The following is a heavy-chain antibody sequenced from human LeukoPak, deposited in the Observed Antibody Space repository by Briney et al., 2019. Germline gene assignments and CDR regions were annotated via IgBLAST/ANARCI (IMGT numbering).Heavy chain of an antibody. J-gene: IGHJ3*02. CDR1: GYSISSGYY. Sequence: PSETLSLTCTVSGYSISSGYYWGWIRQPPGKGLEWIGSIYHSGSTYYNPSLKSRVTISVDTSKNQFSLKLSSVTAADTAVYYCARDGRDINDAFDIWGQGTMVTVSS. CDR3: ARDGRDINDAFDI. CDR2: IYHSGST. V-gene: IGHV4-38-2*02.